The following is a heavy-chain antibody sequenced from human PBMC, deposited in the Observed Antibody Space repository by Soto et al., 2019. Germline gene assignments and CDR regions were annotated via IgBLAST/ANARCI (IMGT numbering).Heavy chain of an antibody. CDR2: ISPKSGGT. Sequence: QVQLVQSGAEVKKPGASVKVSCEASGYNFIDFHIHWVRQAPGQGCEWMGRISPKSGGTNYAQKFEGRVTMTWDTSINTAYMELSSLKSDDTAVYYCARPPGYISDWYYFDLWGQGTRVTVSS. J-gene: IGHJ4*02. CDR3: ARPPGYISDWYYFDL. CDR1: GYNFIDFH. D-gene: IGHD3-9*01. V-gene: IGHV1-2*02.